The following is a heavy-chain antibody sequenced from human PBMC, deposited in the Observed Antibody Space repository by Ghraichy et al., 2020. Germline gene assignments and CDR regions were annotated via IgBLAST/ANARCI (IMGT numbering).Heavy chain of an antibody. V-gene: IGHV1-2*02. CDR2: INANTGRT. CDR1: RANVTDYV. CDR3: ARDGTIYSAIWSPQKWFDP. D-gene: IGHD3-9*01. J-gene: IGHJ5*02. Sequence: ASVKVSCKTARANVTDYVMHWVRQGPLQGLEWMGWINANTGRTNYAQKFQGRVTLTRDTSVATAYMEVSRLRSDDTALYYCARDGTIYSAIWSPQKWFDPWGQGTLVTVSS.